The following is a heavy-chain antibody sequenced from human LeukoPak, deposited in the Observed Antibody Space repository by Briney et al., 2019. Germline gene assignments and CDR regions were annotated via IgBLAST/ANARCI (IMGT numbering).Heavy chain of an antibody. D-gene: IGHD3-3*01. CDR2: IIPIFGTA. J-gene: IGHJ6*03. V-gene: IGHV1-69*06. CDR1: GGTFSSYA. CDR3: ARFNDFWSGYYYNYMDV. Sequence: SVKVSCKASGGTFSSYAISWVGQAPGQGLEWMGGIIPIFGTANYAQKFQVRVTITADKSTSTAYMELSSLRSEDTAVYYCARFNDFWSGYYYNYMDVWGKGTTVTVSS.